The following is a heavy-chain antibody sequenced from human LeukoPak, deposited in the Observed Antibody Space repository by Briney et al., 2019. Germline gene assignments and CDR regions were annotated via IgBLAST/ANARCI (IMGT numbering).Heavy chain of an antibody. CDR3: ARGREDIVVVLAAPSRLFDY. J-gene: IGHJ4*02. CDR1: GGSFSPYY. V-gene: IGHV4-34*01. Sequence: PSETLSLTCAVYGGSFSPYYWSWIRQPPGKGLEWIGEINHSGSTNYNPSLKSRVTISVDTSKNQFSLRLSSVTAADTAVYYCARGREDIVVVLAAPSRLFDYWGQGTLVTVSS. CDR2: INHSGST. D-gene: IGHD2-15*01.